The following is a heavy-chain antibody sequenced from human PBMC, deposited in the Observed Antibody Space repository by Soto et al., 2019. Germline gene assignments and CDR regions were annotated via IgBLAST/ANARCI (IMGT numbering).Heavy chain of an antibody. CDR1: GFTFSNYW. D-gene: IGHD2-15*01. Sequence: EVKLVESGGGLAQPGGSLRLSCAASGFTFSNYWMYWVRQAPGQGLVWVSRINSDGSVSRYADSVKGRLTISRDNVKNTLYLQMNRLRVEDTAVYYCARGDCVGGSCYALAGSFYYDMDVWGKGTTVTVFS. V-gene: IGHV3-74*01. CDR3: ARGDCVGGSCYALAGSFYYDMDV. J-gene: IGHJ6*03. CDR2: INSDGSVS.